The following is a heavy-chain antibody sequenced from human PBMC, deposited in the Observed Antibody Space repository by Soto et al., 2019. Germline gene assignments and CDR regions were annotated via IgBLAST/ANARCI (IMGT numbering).Heavy chain of an antibody. J-gene: IGHJ2*01. CDR3: ARLASGWQYYYFDF. Sequence: QVQLQQWGAGLLKPSETLSLTCAVYGGSFSPYFWSWIRQPPGKGLEWIGEINHSGSTNYNPSLTRRATVSVDTSKNQGSLKLTSGTAADTAVYYCARLASGWQYYYFDFWGRGTPVTVSS. CDR1: GGSFSPYF. D-gene: IGHD6-19*01. CDR2: INHSGST. V-gene: IGHV4-34*01.